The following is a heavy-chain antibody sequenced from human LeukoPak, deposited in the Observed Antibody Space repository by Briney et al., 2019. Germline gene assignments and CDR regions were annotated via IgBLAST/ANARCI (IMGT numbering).Heavy chain of an antibody. J-gene: IGHJ4*02. V-gene: IGHV3-21*01. CDR3: ARDSVGSGWSNQLDY. D-gene: IGHD6-19*01. Sequence: GGSLRLSCAASGFTFSSYSMNWVRQAPGRGLEWVSSISSSSSYIYYADSVKGRFTISRDNAKNSLYLQMNSLRAEDTAVYYCARDSVGSGWSNQLDYWGQGTLVTVSS. CDR1: GFTFSSYS. CDR2: ISSSSSYI.